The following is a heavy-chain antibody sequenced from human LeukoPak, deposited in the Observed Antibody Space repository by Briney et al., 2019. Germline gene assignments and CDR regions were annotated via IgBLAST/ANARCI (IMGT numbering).Heavy chain of an antibody. CDR3: AREDTGVAFDI. V-gene: IGHV3-48*03. D-gene: IGHD2-8*01. CDR2: ISGSGIK. J-gene: IGHJ3*02. Sequence: PGGSLRLSCAASRFTFSSYEMNWVRQAPGKGLEWVSYISGSGIKHYADSVEGRFTISGDNAKNSLYLQMNSLRVEDTAVYYCAREDTGVAFDIWGQGTTVTV. CDR1: RFTFSSYE.